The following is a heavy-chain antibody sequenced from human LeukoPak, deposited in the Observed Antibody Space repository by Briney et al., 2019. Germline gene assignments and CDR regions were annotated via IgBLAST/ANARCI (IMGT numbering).Heavy chain of an antibody. V-gene: IGHV3-30*03. J-gene: IGHJ4*02. CDR2: ISRDGTSQ. Sequence: GGSLRLSCVASGFAFNTYGIHWVRQAPGKGLEWVAGISRDGTSQDYADSVKGRFTISRDNSKNTLYLQMNSLRTEDTAVYYCARAAYCTSTSCHFSGYAQRPLDSWGQGTLVTVSS. CDR3: ARAAYCTSTSCHFSGYAQRPLDS. D-gene: IGHD2-2*01. CDR1: GFAFNTYG.